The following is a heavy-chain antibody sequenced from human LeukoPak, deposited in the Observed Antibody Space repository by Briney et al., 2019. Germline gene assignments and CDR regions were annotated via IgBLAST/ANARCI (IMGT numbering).Heavy chain of an antibody. CDR1: GGSFSGYY. D-gene: IGHD6-19*01. J-gene: IGHJ4*02. V-gene: IGHV4-59*08. Sequence: SETLSLTCAVYGGSFSGYYWSWIRQPPGKGLEWIGYIYYSGSTNYNPSLKSRVTISVDTSKNQFSLKLSSVTAADTAVYYCARHASSGWLFDYWGQGTLVTVSS. CDR2: IYYSGST. CDR3: ARHASSGWLFDY.